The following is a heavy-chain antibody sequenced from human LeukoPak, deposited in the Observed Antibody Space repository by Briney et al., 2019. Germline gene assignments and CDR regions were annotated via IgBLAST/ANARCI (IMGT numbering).Heavy chain of an antibody. CDR3: ASLLSA. V-gene: IGHV3-53*01. CDR1: DFTVSSNF. D-gene: IGHD2/OR15-2a*01. J-gene: IGHJ3*01. CDR2: IYSGGST. Sequence: GGSLRLSCAASDFTVSSNFMSWVRQAPGKGLEWVSVIYSGGSTYYTDSVKGRFTISRDNSKNTLYLQMNSLRADDTAVYYRASLLSAWGQGTMVTVSS.